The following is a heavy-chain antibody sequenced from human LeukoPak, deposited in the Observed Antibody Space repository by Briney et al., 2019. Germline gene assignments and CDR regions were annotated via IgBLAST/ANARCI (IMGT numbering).Heavy chain of an antibody. V-gene: IGHV4-39*07. J-gene: IGHJ5*02. D-gene: IGHD2-2*02. CDR2: IYYSGST. CDR1: GGSISSSSYY. Sequence: SETLSLTCTVSGGSISSSSYYWGWLRQPPGKGLEWIGSIYYSGSTYYNPSLKSRLTISVDTSKNQFSLKLSSVTAADTAVYYCARDHYCSSTSCYILSWWFDPWGQGTLVTISS. CDR3: ARDHYCSSTSCYILSWWFDP.